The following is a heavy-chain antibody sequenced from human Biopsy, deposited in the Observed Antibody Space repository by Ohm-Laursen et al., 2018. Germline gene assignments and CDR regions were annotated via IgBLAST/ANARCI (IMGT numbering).Heavy chain of an antibody. CDR2: IYISGST. CDR1: GGSISSYY. J-gene: IGHJ2*01. V-gene: IGHV4-4*07. D-gene: IGHD4-23*01. CDR3: ARRPYGGTRYWYFDL. Sequence: SDTLSLTCTVSGGSISSYYWSWIRQPAGKGLEWIGRIYISGSTNYNPSLKSRVTMSVDMSKNQFSLKLSSVTAADTAVYYCARRPYGGTRYWYFDLWGRGTLVTVSS.